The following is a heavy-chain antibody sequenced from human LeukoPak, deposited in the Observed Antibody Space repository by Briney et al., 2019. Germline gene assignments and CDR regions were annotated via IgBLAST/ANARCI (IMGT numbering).Heavy chain of an antibody. J-gene: IGHJ4*02. CDR1: GFTFSSYG. D-gene: IGHD3-9*01. Sequence: GGSLRLSCAASGFTFSSYGMHWVRQAPGKGLEWVAFIRYDGSNKYYADSVKGRFTISRDNSKNTLYLQMSSLRAEDTAVYYCAKDGSYYDILTGYFVFDYWGQGTLVTVSS. CDR3: AKDGSYYDILTGYFVFDY. CDR2: IRYDGSNK. V-gene: IGHV3-30*02.